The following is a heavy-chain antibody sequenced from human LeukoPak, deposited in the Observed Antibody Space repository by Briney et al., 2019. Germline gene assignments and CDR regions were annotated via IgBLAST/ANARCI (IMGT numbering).Heavy chain of an antibody. Sequence: ASVKVSCKASGYTLTSYGISWVRQAPGQGLEWMGWISAYNGNTNYAQKLQDRVTMTTDTSTSTAYMELRSLRSDDTAVYYCARDPQESTSVSNWFDPWGQGTLVTVSS. CDR3: ARDPQESTSVSNWFDP. CDR2: ISAYNGNT. CDR1: GYTLTSYG. D-gene: IGHD2-2*01. J-gene: IGHJ5*02. V-gene: IGHV1-18*01.